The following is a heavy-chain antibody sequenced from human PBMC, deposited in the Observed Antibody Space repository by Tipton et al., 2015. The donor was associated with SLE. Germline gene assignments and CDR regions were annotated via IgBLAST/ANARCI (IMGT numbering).Heavy chain of an antibody. Sequence: TLSLTCTVSGGSISSYYWSWIRQPPGKGLEWIGYIYYSGSTNYNPSLKSRVTISVDTSKNQFSLKLSSVTAADTAVYYCARGRDSSGYYPYYGDYGGQGTLVSVSS. CDR1: GGSISSYY. D-gene: IGHD3-22*01. J-gene: IGHJ4*02. CDR2: IYYSGST. V-gene: IGHV4-59*01. CDR3: ARGRDSSGYYPYYGDY.